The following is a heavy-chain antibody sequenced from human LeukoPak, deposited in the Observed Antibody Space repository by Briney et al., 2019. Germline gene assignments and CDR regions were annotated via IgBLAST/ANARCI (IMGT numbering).Heavy chain of an antibody. CDR3: AREALAGTLDY. CDR2: IYNIGGT. D-gene: IGHD6-19*01. CDR1: GGSVSRDY. V-gene: IGHV4-59*02. J-gene: IGHJ4*02. Sequence: KPSETLSLTCSVSGGSVSRDYWSWIRQPPGKRLDWLGYIYNIGGTNYNPSLKSRVSISVDTSKNQSSLMLTSVTAADTAVYYCAREALAGTLDYWGQGALVTVSS.